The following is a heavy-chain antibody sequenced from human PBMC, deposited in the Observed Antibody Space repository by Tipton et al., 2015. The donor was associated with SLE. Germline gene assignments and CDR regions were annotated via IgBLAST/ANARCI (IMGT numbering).Heavy chain of an antibody. Sequence: LRLSCAASGFTFRSYEMNWVRQAPGKGLEWIGEINHSGSTNYNPSLKSRVTISVDTSKNQFSLKLSSVTAADTAVYYCARDTAMAFDYWGQGTLVTVSS. CDR3: ARDTAMAFDY. CDR2: INHSGST. V-gene: IGHV4-34*01. D-gene: IGHD5-18*01. CDR1: GFTFRSYE. J-gene: IGHJ4*02.